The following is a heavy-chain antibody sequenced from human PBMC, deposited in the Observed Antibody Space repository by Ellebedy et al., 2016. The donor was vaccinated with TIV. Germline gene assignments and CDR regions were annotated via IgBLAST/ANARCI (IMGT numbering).Heavy chain of an antibody. J-gene: IGHJ2*01. V-gene: IGHV3-23*01. CDR3: AKVTYYWYFDI. CDR2: ISGSGGST. CDR1: GFTFSSYA. Sequence: GESLKISCAASGFTFSSYAMTWVRQAPGKGLEWVSAISGSGGSTYYADSVKGRFTISRDNSKNTLYLQMNSLRAEDMAVYYCAKVTYYWYFDIWGRGTLVTVSS.